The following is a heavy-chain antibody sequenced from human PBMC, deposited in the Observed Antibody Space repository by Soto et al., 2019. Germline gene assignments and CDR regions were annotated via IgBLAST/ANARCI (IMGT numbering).Heavy chain of an antibody. CDR3: ARGATHGSSWYFWFDP. Sequence: QMQLVQSGAEVRMPGSSVKVSCKASGGTFSTYSINWVRQAPGQGLEWMGGIIPLFGTTNYAQKFKGRVTITADESTSTAYMELSSLRAEDAAVYDWARGATHGSSWYFWFDPWGQGTLVTVAS. J-gene: IGHJ5*02. CDR1: GGTFSTYS. V-gene: IGHV1-69*01. D-gene: IGHD6-13*01. CDR2: IIPLFGTT.